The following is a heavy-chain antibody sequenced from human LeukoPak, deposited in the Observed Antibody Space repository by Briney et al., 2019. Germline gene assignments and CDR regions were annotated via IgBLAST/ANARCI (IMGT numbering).Heavy chain of an antibody. V-gene: IGHV3-48*03. Sequence: PGGSLRLSCAGSGFTLSSYEMNWVRQAPGKGLEWISYISDSGSTTYYADSVKGRFSISRDNAKNSLYLQMNSLRAEDTAVYYCARIGYSNWGDALAIWGQGTMVTAS. CDR3: ARIGYSNWGDALAI. D-gene: IGHD1-26*01. CDR2: ISDSGSTT. J-gene: IGHJ3*02. CDR1: GFTLSSYE.